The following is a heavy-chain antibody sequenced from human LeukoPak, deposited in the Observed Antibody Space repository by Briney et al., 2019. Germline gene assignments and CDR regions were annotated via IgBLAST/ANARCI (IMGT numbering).Heavy chain of an antibody. Sequence: SETLSLTCTVSGGSISSGDYYWSWIRQPPGTGLEWIGYIYYSGSTYYNPSLKSRVTISVDTSKNQFSLKLSSVTAADTAVYYCAREEWRLFDYWGQGTLVTVSS. CDR1: GGSISSGDYY. CDR3: AREEWRLFDY. D-gene: IGHD3-3*01. V-gene: IGHV4-30-4*08. J-gene: IGHJ4*02. CDR2: IYYSGST.